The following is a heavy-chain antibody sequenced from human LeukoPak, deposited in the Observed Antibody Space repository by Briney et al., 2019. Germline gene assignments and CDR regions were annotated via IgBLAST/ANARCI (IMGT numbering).Heavy chain of an antibody. V-gene: IGHV3-66*01. Sequence: GGTLGLSCAASGFTVRDNYMIWARQIPGKGRQWGSVISTGGSIYYADSVKGRFTISRDIAKKTVYLEMNNLGAEDTGVYYCATRQGMNYGYYRGMDVWGQGTTVTVSS. CDR1: GFTVRDNY. CDR3: ATRQGMNYGYYRGMDV. J-gene: IGHJ6*02. D-gene: IGHD2-15*01. CDR2: ISTGGSI.